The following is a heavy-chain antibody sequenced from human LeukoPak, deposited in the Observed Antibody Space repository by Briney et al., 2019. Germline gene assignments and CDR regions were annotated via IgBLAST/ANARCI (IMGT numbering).Heavy chain of an antibody. D-gene: IGHD2-8*01. CDR2: ISSSSSYI. CDR3: ARDNGLGY. Sequence: GGSLRLSCAASGFTVSSNYMSWVRQAPGKGLEWVSSISSSSSYIYYADSVKGRFTISRDNAKNSLYLQMNSLRAEDTAVYYCARDNGLGYWGQGTLVTVSS. V-gene: IGHV3-21*01. CDR1: GFTVSSNY. J-gene: IGHJ4*02.